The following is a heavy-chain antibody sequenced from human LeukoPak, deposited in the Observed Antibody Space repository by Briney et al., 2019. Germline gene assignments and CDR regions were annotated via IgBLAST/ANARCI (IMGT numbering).Heavy chain of an antibody. Sequence: PSETLSLTCAVSGYSISSGYYWGWIRQPPGEGLEWIGRIYHSGSTYYNPSLKSRVTISVDTPKNQFSLKLSSVTAADTAGYYGARHYCSSTSCYTGIDYWGQGTLVTVSS. CDR2: IYHSGST. CDR1: GYSISSGYY. J-gene: IGHJ4*02. V-gene: IGHV4-38-2*01. D-gene: IGHD2-2*02. CDR3: ARHYCSSTSCYTGIDY.